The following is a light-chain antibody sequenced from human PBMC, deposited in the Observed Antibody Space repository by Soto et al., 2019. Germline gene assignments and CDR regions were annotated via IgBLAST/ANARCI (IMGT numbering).Light chain of an antibody. CDR2: ATS. V-gene: IGKV1-6*01. J-gene: IGKJ1*01. Sequence: AIPMTQSPSSLSAYVGDRVTITCRASQGIRNDLAWYQQKAGKAPKVLIYATSRLQSGVPSRFSGSGYGTDFTLTISSLQPEDFATYYCLQDYSYPRTFGQGTKVEIK. CDR1: QGIRND. CDR3: LQDYSYPRT.